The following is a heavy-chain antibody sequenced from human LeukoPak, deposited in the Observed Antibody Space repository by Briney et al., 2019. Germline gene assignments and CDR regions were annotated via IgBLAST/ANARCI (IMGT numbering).Heavy chain of an antibody. J-gene: IGHJ5*02. V-gene: IGHV4-4*07. CDR3: AREYDFWTGTDFSRGWLDP. CDR1: GVSINDHY. CDR2: IYISGTT. Sequence: PSETLSLTCSISGVSINDHYWAWIRQPAGGGLEWIGHIYISGTTDYNPSLRSRVTISLDMSKNSFSLRLTSMTAADTAVYYCAREYDFWTGTDFSRGWLDPWGQGIVVTVSS. D-gene: IGHD3-3*01.